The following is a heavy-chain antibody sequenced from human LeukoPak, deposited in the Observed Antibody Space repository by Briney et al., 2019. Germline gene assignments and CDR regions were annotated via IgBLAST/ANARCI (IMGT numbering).Heavy chain of an antibody. Sequence: ASVKVSCKASGGTFSSYAISWVRQAPGQGLEWMGGIIRIFGTANYAQKFQGRVTITADESTSTAYMELSSLRSEDTAVYYCARGTTSGYSYGLLDYWGQGTLVTVSS. V-gene: IGHV1-69*01. CDR2: IIRIFGTA. CDR3: ARGTTSGYSYGLLDY. J-gene: IGHJ4*02. D-gene: IGHD5-18*01. CDR1: GGTFSSYA.